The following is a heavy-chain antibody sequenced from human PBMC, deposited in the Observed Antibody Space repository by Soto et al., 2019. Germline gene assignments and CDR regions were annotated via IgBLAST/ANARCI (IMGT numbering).Heavy chain of an antibody. CDR3: ARDLYTSARYYFDY. V-gene: IGHV3-33*01. D-gene: IGHD6-19*01. CDR2: IWYDGSNK. Sequence: QVQLVESGGGVVQPGRSLRLSCAASGFTFSSYGMHWVRQAPGKGLEWVAVIWYDGSNKYYADSVKGRFTISRDNSKNTLYLQMNSLRAEDTAVYYCARDLYTSARYYFDYWGQGTLVTVSS. J-gene: IGHJ4*02. CDR1: GFTFSSYG.